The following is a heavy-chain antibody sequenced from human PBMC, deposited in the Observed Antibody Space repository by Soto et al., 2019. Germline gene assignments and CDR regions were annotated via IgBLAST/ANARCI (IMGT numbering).Heavy chain of an antibody. V-gene: IGHV1-69*13. CDR3: ARDRWNYYDSSGYYLS. CDR2: IIPIFGTA. Sequence: GASVKVSCKASGGTFSSYAISWVRQAPGQGLEWMGGIIPIFGTANYAQKFQGRVTITVDESTSTAYMELSSLRSEDTAVYYCARDRWNYYDSSGYYLSWGQGTLVTVSS. J-gene: IGHJ5*02. CDR1: GGTFSSYA. D-gene: IGHD3-22*01.